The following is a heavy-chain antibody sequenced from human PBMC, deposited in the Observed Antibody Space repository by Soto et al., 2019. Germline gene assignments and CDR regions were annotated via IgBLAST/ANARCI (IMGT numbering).Heavy chain of an antibody. V-gene: IGHV1-18*01. D-gene: IGHD6-13*01. CDR1: GYTFTDYA. CDR2: VNTYNGNP. Sequence: QVQLVQSGVEVKKPGASVKFSCKASGYTFTDYAISWVRQAPGRGLEWMGWVNTYNGNPNYAQIFQGRVTMTTDTSTDTAYMELRSLKSDDSAVYYCARDSQYSTSWQRFDSWGQGTLVTVSS. J-gene: IGHJ4*02. CDR3: ARDSQYSTSWQRFDS.